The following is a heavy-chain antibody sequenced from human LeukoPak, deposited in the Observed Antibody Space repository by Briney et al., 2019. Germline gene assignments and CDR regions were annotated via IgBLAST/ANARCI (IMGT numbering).Heavy chain of an antibody. V-gene: IGHV1-2*02. Sequence: ASVKVSCKASGYTFTGYYMHWVRQAPGQGLEWMGWINPNSGGTNYAQKFQGRVTMTRDTSISTAYMELSRLRSDDTAVYYCARPPEYCSGGSCYSFDYWGQGTLVTVSS. CDR2: INPNSGGT. D-gene: IGHD2-15*01. J-gene: IGHJ4*02. CDR1: GYTFTGYY. CDR3: ARPPEYCSGGSCYSFDY.